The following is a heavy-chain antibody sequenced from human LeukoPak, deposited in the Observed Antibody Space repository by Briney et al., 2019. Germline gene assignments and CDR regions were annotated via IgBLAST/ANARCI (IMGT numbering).Heavy chain of an antibody. CDR2: IYYSGST. CDR1: GGSISSYY. CDR3: ARDWGVSARPGYMDV. Sequence: SETLSLTCTVSGGSISSYYWSWIRQPPGKGLEWVGYIYYSGSTNYNPSLKSRATISVDTSKNQFSLKLSSVTAADTAVYYCARDWGVSARPGYMDVWGKGTTVTVSS. D-gene: IGHD6-6*01. J-gene: IGHJ6*03. V-gene: IGHV4-59*01.